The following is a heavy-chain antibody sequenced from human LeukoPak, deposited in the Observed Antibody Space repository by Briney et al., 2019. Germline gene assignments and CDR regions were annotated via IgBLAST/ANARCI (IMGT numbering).Heavy chain of an antibody. V-gene: IGHV1-3*01. CDR1: GYTFTSYA. J-gene: IGHJ4*02. CDR3: ARVTPVYCSGGSCYGKDFDY. Sequence: ASVKVSCKASGYTFTSYAMHWVRQAPGQRLEWMGWINAGNGNTKYSQKFQGRVTITRDTSASTAYMELSSLRSEDTAVYYCARVTPVYCSGGSCYGKDFDYWGQGTLVTVSS. CDR2: INAGNGNT. D-gene: IGHD2-15*01.